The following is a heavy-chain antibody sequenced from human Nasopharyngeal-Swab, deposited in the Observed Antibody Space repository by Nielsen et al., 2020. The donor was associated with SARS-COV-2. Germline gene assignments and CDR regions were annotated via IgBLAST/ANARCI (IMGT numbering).Heavy chain of an antibody. D-gene: IGHD6-13*01. J-gene: IGHJ3*02. CDR2: ISSSSSYI. CDR1: GFTFSSYS. Sequence: GGSLRLSCAASGFTFSSYSMNWVRQAPGKGLEWVSSISSSSSYIYYADSVKGRFTISRDNAKNSLYLQMNSLRAEDTAVYYCARDRRPSSSWYSSAFDIWGQGTMVTVSS. CDR3: ARDRRPSSSWYSSAFDI. V-gene: IGHV3-21*01.